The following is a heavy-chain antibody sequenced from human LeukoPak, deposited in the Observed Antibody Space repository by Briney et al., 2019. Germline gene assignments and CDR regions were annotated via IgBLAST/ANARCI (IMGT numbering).Heavy chain of an antibody. CDR2: IGTSGSDK. CDR3: ARDDYGDDNWFDP. V-gene: IGHV3-21*01. J-gene: IGHJ5*02. D-gene: IGHD4-17*01. Sequence: GGSLRLSCAASGFTFSRYGMYWVRQAPGKGLEWVSSIGTSGSDKYYVDSVKGRFTISRDNAKNSLYLQMNSLRAEDTAVYYCARDDYGDDNWFDPWGQGTLVTVSS. CDR1: GFTFSRYG.